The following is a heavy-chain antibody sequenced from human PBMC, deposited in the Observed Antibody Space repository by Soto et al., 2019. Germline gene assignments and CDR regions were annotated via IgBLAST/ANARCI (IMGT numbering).Heavy chain of an antibody. V-gene: IGHV4-30-4*01. Sequence: SETLSLTCTVSGASVSSGDYYWSCIRQPPGKGLEWIGYIYNSGGSYYNPSLKSRVTMSVDTSKNQFSLRLRSVTAADTALYFCARHTLALRKNNWFDPWGQGIMVTVSS. CDR1: GASVSSGDYY. CDR3: ARHTLALRKNNWFDP. D-gene: IGHD3-3*02. CDR2: IYNSGGS. J-gene: IGHJ5*02.